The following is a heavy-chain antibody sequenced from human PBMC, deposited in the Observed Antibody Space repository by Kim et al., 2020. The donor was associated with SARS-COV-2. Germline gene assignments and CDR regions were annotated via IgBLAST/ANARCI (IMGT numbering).Heavy chain of an antibody. V-gene: IGHV3-73*01. CDR3: TRRALGFGELLAD. D-gene: IGHD3-10*01. Sequence: YAASMKVRFTVSRDDSKNTAYLHMNRLKTEDTAMYYCTRRALGFGELLADWGQGTLVTVSS. J-gene: IGHJ4*02.